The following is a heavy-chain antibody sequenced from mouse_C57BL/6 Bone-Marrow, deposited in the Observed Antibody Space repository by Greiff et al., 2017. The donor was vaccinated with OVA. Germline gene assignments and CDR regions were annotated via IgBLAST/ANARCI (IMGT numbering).Heavy chain of an antibody. Sequence: EVNLVESGPVLVKPGASVKMSCKASGYTFTDYYMNWVKQSHGKSLEWIGVINPYNGGTSYNQKFKGKATLTVDKSSSTAYMELNSLTSEDSAVYYCARWHYAMDYWGQGTSVTVSS. CDR2: INPYNGGT. CDR3: ARWHYAMDY. J-gene: IGHJ4*01. CDR1: GYTFTDYY. V-gene: IGHV1-19*01.